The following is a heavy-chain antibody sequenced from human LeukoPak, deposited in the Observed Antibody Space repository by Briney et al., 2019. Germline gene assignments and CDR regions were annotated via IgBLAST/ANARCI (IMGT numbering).Heavy chain of an antibody. Sequence: SAALSLTCTVSGGSISSHYWSWVRQPPGKGLEWIGYMYYSGSTHSYPSLKSQVTISVDTSKNQFSLKLSSVTAADAAVYYCARERYSGWGFDPWGQGTLVTVSS. CDR1: GGSISSHY. J-gene: IGHJ5*02. CDR3: ARERYSGWGFDP. CDR2: MYYSGST. D-gene: IGHD1-26*01. V-gene: IGHV4-59*11.